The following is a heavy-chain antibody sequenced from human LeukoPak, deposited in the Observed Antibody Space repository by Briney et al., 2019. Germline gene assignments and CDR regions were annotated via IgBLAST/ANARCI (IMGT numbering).Heavy chain of an antibody. CDR2: IDPNSGDT. D-gene: IGHD3-16*01. J-gene: IGHJ3*01. Sequence: ASLTVSCMASGHSFNAYYIHWVRQAPGQGVQWMGRIDPNSGDTKYTQKFQGRVSMTRDTSISTAYMELSRLTSDDTAVYYCATFTAPRNAFDLWGQGTMVTVSS. CDR3: ATFTAPRNAFDL. V-gene: IGHV1-2*06. CDR1: GHSFNAYY.